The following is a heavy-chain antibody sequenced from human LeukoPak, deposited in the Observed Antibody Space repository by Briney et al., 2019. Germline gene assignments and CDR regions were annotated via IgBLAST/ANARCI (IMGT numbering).Heavy chain of an antibody. Sequence: GGSLRLSCVASGLSFRSYSMNWVRQAPGKGLEWVSYISSTSSTIYYADCVEGRFTISRGNAKKSLYLQMNSLRAEDTAEYYCAKRGGSSSLFPYYFDNWGQGTLVTVSS. CDR1: GLSFRSYS. CDR2: ISSTSSTI. CDR3: AKRGGSSSLFPYYFDN. V-gene: IGHV3-48*04. D-gene: IGHD6-6*01. J-gene: IGHJ4*02.